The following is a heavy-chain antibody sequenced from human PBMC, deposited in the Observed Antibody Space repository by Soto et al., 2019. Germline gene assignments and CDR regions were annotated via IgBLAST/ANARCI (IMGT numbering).Heavy chain of an antibody. D-gene: IGHD6-6*01. CDR2: INPSGGST. Sequence: ASVKVSCKASGYTFTSNTMHWMRQAPGQGLEWMGLINPSGGSTSYAQKFQGRVTMTRDTSTSTVYMELSSLRSEDTAVYYCARVGLTQLKPYDFWGQGTLVTVSS. CDR3: ARVGLTQLKPYDF. V-gene: IGHV1-46*03. CDR1: GYTFTSNT. J-gene: IGHJ4*02.